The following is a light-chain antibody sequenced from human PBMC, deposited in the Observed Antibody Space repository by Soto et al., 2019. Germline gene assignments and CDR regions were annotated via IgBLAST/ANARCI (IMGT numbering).Light chain of an antibody. J-gene: IGLJ1*01. CDR1: SSDVGSYNR. CDR3: SLYTSSSTDV. CDR2: EVS. Sequence: QSLLTQPPSVSGSPGQSVTISCTGTSSDVGSYNRVSWYQQPPGTAPKLMIYEVSNRPSGVPDRFSGSKSGNTASLTISGLQAEDEADYYCSLYTSSSTDVFGTGTKLTVL. V-gene: IGLV2-18*01.